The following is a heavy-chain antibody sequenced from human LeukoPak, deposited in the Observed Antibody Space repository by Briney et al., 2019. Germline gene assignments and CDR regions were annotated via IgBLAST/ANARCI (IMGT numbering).Heavy chain of an antibody. V-gene: IGHV4-59*01. Sequence: PSETLSLTRTVSGGSITSDHWNWIRQPPGKGLEWIGCIYYSGSTNYNPSLKSRVTISVDTSKNQFSLKLSSVTAADTAVYYCARAVFHYYDSSGYYLDYWGQGTLVPVSS. CDR1: GGSITSDH. D-gene: IGHD3-22*01. J-gene: IGHJ4*02. CDR3: ARAVFHYYDSSGYYLDY. CDR2: IYYSGST.